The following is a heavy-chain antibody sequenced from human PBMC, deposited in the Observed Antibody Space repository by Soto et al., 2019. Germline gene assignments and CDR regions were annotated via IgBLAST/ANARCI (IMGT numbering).Heavy chain of an antibody. V-gene: IGHV1-18*04. J-gene: IGHJ4*01. CDR2: ISAYSGNT. Sequence: QVQLVQSGAEVKKPGASVKVSCKASGYTFTTYGITWVRQAPGQGLEWMGWISAYSGNTNYAQKLQGRLAVTTDTSTNTAYMDLRCLRSDDTAVYYCARVVKAGDYGDYGRYFFDYWGHGTLVTVSS. CDR3: ARVVKAGDYGDYGRYFFDY. D-gene: IGHD4-17*01. CDR1: GYTFTTYG.